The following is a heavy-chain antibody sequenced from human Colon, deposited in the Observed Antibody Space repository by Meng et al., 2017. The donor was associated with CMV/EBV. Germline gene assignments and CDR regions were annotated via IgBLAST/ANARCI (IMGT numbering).Heavy chain of an antibody. V-gene: IGHV3-23*01. CDR2: ISGSGDNA. CDR3: TKGAQYDASGYMDF. J-gene: IGHJ4*02. CDR1: GFSFKNHA. D-gene: IGHD6-25*01. Sequence: GESLKISCVTSGFSFKNHAMNWVRHIPGKGLEWVSSISGSGDNAYYPESVKGRLTISRDNSKNTLYLQMNSLRVEDTAVYYCTKGAQYDASGYMDFWGQGTVVTVSS.